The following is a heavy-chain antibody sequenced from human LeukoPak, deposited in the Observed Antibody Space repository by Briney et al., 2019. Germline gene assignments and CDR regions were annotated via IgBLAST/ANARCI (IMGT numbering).Heavy chain of an antibody. CDR2: INHSGST. D-gene: IGHD6-19*01. CDR3: ARDRAAVAQRAEIDY. J-gene: IGHJ4*02. CDR1: GGSFSGYY. Sequence: SETLSLTCAVYGGSFSGYYWSWIRQPPGKGLEWIGEINHSGSTNYNPSLKSRVTISVDTSKNQFSLKLSSVTAADTAVYYCARDRAAVAQRAEIDYWGQGTLVTVSS. V-gene: IGHV4-34*01.